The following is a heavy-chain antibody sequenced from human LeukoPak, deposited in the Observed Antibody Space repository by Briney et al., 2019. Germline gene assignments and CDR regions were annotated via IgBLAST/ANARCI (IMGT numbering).Heavy chain of an antibody. CDR1: GFPFSSYW. V-gene: IGHV3-7*01. J-gene: IGHJ4*02. D-gene: IGHD6-13*01. Sequence: GGSLRLSCAASGFPFSSYWMSWVRRAPGKGLEWVANIKQDGSEKYYVDSVKGRFTISRDNAKNSLYLQMNSLRAEDTAVYYCARDQIAAAGWFDYWGQGTLVTVSS. CDR3: ARDQIAAAGWFDY. CDR2: IKQDGSEK.